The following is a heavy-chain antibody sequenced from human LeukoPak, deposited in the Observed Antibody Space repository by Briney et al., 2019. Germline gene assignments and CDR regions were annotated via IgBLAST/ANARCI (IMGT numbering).Heavy chain of an antibody. CDR1: GFTFNIYW. J-gene: IGHJ6*02. Sequence: PGGSLRLSCATYGFTFNIYWREWVCQVPGKGMERDSSISSSSSYIYYANSVKGRFTISRDNAKNSLYLQMNSLRAEDTAVYYCARELMVRGTRDYYYGMDVWGQGTTVTVSS. CDR2: ISSSSSYI. V-gene: IGHV3-21*01. D-gene: IGHD3-10*01. CDR3: ARELMVRGTRDYYYGMDV.